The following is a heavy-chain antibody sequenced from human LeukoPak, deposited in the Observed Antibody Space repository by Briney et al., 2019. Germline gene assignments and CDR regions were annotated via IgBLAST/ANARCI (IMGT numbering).Heavy chain of an antibody. V-gene: IGHV4-31*03. CDR3: ARLKYHFWSGSFDF. Sequence: SQTLSLTCSVSGGSISLGGYYWSWVRQAPGKGLEWIGYIYHRGDSYYSPSLQTRVSISVDTSKNQFSLKLNSVTAADTAVYYCARLKYHFWSGSFDFWGQGTPVTVSS. D-gene: IGHD3-3*01. CDR2: IYHRGDS. CDR1: GGSISLGGYY. J-gene: IGHJ4*02.